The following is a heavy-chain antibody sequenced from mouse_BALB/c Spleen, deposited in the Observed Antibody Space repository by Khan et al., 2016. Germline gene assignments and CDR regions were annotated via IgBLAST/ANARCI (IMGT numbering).Heavy chain of an antibody. CDR3: ARHYYGSSYYFDY. J-gene: IGHJ2*01. D-gene: IGHD1-1*01. Sequence: EVQLQESGPGLVKPSQSLSLTCTVTGFSITSDYAWNWIRQFPGNKLEWMGYISYSGSTSYNPSLKSRISITRDTSKNQYYLQLNSVTTEDTATYYCARHYYGSSYYFDYWGQGTTLTVSS. V-gene: IGHV3-2*02. CDR2: ISYSGST. CDR1: GFSITSDYA.